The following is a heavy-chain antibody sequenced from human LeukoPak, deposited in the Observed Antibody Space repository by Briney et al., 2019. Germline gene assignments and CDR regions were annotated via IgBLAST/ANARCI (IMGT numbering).Heavy chain of an antibody. J-gene: IGHJ4*02. V-gene: IGHV3-64D*09. CDR3: VKRQGSSGYNAGAY. CDR1: GLTFSDYA. CDR2: ISSNGDST. D-gene: IGHD3-22*01. Sequence: GSLRLSCSASGLTFSDYAMHWVRQAPGKGLEYVSAISSNGDSTYYADSVKGRFTISRDNSKNTLYLQMSSLRTEDTAVYYCVKRQGSSGYNAGAYWGQGTLVTVSS.